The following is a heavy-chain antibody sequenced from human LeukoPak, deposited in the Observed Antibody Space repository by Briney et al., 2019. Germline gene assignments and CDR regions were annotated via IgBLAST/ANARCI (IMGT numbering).Heavy chain of an antibody. CDR1: GYTFTSYY. Sequence: ASVKVSCKASGYTFTSYYMHWVRQAPGQGLEWMGWISAYNGYTNSAQKLQGRVTMTTDTSTSTAYMELRSLRSDDTAAYYCARGYLHYYYMDVWGKGTTVTISS. V-gene: IGHV1-18*04. CDR2: ISAYNGYT. CDR3: ARGYLHYYYMDV. J-gene: IGHJ6*03. D-gene: IGHD1-14*01.